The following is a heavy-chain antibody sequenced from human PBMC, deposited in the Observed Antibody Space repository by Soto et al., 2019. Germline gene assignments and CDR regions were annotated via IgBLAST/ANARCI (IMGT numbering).Heavy chain of an antibody. CDR1: GFTFISYS. Sequence: GGSQRLSCTASGFTFISYSMNWVRQAPGKGLEWVSSISSSSSYIYYADSVKGRFTISRDNAKNSLYLQMNSLRAEDTAVYYCARYQPIRYFDWFSLTYGMDGWGQGTSVTVSS. CDR3: ARYQPIRYFDWFSLTYGMDG. J-gene: IGHJ6*01. CDR2: ISSSSSYI. D-gene: IGHD3-9*01. V-gene: IGHV3-21*01.